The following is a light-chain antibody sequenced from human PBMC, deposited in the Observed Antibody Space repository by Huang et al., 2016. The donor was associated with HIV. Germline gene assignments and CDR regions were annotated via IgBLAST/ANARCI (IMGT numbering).Light chain of an antibody. CDR3: QQRSNWPRT. CDR2: DAS. V-gene: IGKV3-11*01. Sequence: EIVLTQSPATLSLSPGERATLSCRASPSVSSYLAGYQQKPGQAPRLLIYDASSRATGIPARVSGSGSGTDFTLTISSLEPEDFAVYYCQQRSNWPRTFGQGTKVEIK. CDR1: PSVSSY. J-gene: IGKJ1*01.